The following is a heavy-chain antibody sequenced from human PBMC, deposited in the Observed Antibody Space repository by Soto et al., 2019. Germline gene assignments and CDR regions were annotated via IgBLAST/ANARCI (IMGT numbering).Heavy chain of an antibody. V-gene: IGHV3-23*01. Sequence: GGSLRLSCTASGFTFNHYAMSWVRQAPGKGLEWVSAVSGRGGSTKYADAVKGRFIISRDNSNSTLYLQMDSLRGEDTAVYYCAKDSTVTTSLYFYYYGFDVWGQGTTVTVSS. D-gene: IGHD4-17*01. CDR3: AKDSTVTTSLYFYYYGFDV. CDR1: GFTFNHYA. J-gene: IGHJ6*02. CDR2: VSGRGGST.